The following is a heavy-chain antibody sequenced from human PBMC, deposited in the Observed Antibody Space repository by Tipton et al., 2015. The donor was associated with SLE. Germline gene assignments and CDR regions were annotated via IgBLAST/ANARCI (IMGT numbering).Heavy chain of an antibody. V-gene: IGHV4-39*06. CDR3: AHANWGTNFDY. D-gene: IGHD7-27*01. J-gene: IGHJ4*02. Sequence: TLSLTCTVSGGSISSSSYYWAWIRQPPGKGLEWIGSIYYSGSIYYNPSLESRVTISVDTSKNQFPLKLSSVTAADTAVFYCAHANWGTNFDYWGQGTLVTVSS. CDR1: GGSISSSSYY. CDR2: IYYSGSI.